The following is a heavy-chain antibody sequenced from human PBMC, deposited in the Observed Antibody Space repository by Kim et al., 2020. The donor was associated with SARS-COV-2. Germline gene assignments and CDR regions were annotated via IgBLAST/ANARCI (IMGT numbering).Heavy chain of an antibody. Sequence: ASVKVSCKASGYTFTSYAMHWVRQAPGQRLEWMGWINAGNGNTKYSQKFQGRVTITRDTSASTAYMELSSLRSEDTAVYYCARESLYYDFWSGYYFDYWGQGTLVTVSS. CDR3: ARESLYYDFWSGYYFDY. V-gene: IGHV1-3*01. D-gene: IGHD3-3*01. CDR2: INAGNGNT. J-gene: IGHJ4*02. CDR1: GYTFTSYA.